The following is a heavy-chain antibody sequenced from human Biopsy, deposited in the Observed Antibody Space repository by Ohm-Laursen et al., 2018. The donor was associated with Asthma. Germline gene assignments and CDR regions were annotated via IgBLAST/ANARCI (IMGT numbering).Heavy chain of an antibody. V-gene: IGHV1-69*01. Sequence: SSVKVSCQTPGGTFSNFALSWVRQTPGQGLEWLGGIMTVFGTTNYAQKFQGRVTITADESTSTAYIEVTSLRSEDTAIYYCARCQVGYSSGWSLLLKKIYYSGMDVWGQGTAVTVSS. CDR1: GGTFSNFA. J-gene: IGHJ6*02. D-gene: IGHD6-19*01. CDR2: IMTVFGTT. CDR3: ARCQVGYSSGWSLLLKKIYYSGMDV.